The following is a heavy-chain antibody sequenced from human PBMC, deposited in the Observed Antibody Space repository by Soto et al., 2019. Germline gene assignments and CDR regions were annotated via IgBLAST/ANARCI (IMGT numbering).Heavy chain of an antibody. CDR1: GGSISSYY. Sequence: PWETLSLTCTVSGGSISSYYWSWIRQPPGKGLEWIGYIYYSGSTNYNPSLKSRVTISVDTSKNQFSLKLSSVTAADTAVYYCARSYYYDSSGYYSMYYFDYWGQGTLVTVSS. J-gene: IGHJ4*02. CDR3: ARSYYYDSSGYYSMYYFDY. V-gene: IGHV4-59*01. CDR2: IYYSGST. D-gene: IGHD3-22*01.